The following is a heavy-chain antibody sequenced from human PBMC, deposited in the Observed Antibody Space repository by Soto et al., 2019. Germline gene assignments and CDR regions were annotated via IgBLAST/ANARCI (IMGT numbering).Heavy chain of an antibody. J-gene: IGHJ6*02. D-gene: IGHD2-15*01. CDR2: IIPIFGTA. CDR3: ARDEMVVATGSRTWHYYYGMDV. CDR1: GGTFSTYA. Sequence: QVQLVQSGAEVKKPGSSVKVSCKSSGGTFSTYAISWVRQAPGQGLEWMGGIIPIFGTANYAHKVQGRVTITADESTTTAYMEVISLRSEDTAVYYCARDEMVVATGSRTWHYYYGMDVWGQGTTVTVS. V-gene: IGHV1-69*12.